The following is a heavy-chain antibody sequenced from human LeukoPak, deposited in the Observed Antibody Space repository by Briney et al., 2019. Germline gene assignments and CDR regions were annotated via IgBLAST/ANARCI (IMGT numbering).Heavy chain of an antibody. V-gene: IGHV4-59*01. J-gene: IGHJ5*02. CDR1: GGSISSYY. CDR3: ARATPYQLINWFDP. Sequence: PSETLSLTCTVSGGSISSYYWSWIRQPPGKGLEWIGYIYYSGSTNYNPSLKSRVTISVDTSKNQFSLKLSSVTAADTAVYYCARATPYQLINWFDPCGQGTLVTVSS. CDR2: IYYSGST. D-gene: IGHD2-2*01.